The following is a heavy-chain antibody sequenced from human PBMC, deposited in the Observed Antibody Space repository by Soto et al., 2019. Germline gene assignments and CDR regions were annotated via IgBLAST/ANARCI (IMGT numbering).Heavy chain of an antibody. V-gene: IGHV3-30-3*01. J-gene: IGHJ6*02. CDR2: AGDSGTNT. CDR1: GFTFTNYG. D-gene: IGHD2-2*01. CDR3: ARYIPGVRYYGMDV. Sequence: GGSLRLSCAASGFTFTNYGLHWVRQAPGKGLEWVSVAGDSGTNTYYADSVMGRFTISRDNSVNTLFLEMYSLRAEDTAVYYCARYIPGVRYYGMDVWGQGTTVTVSS.